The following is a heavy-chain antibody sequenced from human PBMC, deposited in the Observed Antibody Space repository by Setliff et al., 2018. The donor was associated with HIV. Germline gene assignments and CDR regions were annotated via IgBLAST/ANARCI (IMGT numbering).Heavy chain of an antibody. J-gene: IGHJ4*02. Sequence: SETLSLTCSVSGDSISNPNYYWGWIRQPPGKGLEWIGSIYFSESPYYNPSLSSRVTISVDTSTNQFSLRLSSVTAADTAVYYCARHSRYYSSSGYFVYWGQGTLVTVSS. CDR1: GDSISNPNYY. D-gene: IGHD3-22*01. CDR3: ARHSRYYSSSGYFVY. CDR2: IYFSESP. V-gene: IGHV4-39*01.